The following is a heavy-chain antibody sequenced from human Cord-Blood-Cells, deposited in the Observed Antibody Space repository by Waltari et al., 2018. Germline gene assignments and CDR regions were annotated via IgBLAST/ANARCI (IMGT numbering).Heavy chain of an antibody. D-gene: IGHD3-9*01. CDR3: ARDGLRYNYYYYYGMDV. CDR2: LNHSGST. Sequence: QVQLQQWGAGLLKPSETLSLTCAVYGGSFSGYYWSWIRQPPGKGLEWIGELNHSGSTNYNPSLKSRVTISVDTSKNQFSLKLSSVTAADTAVYYCARDGLRYNYYYYYGMDVWGQGTTVTVSS. CDR1: GGSFSGYY. V-gene: IGHV4-34*01. J-gene: IGHJ6*02.